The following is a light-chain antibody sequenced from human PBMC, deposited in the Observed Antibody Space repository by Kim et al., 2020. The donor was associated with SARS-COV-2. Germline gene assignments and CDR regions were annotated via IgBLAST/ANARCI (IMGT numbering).Light chain of an antibody. Sequence: VALGQTVRIPCQGDSLRSYYASWYQQKPGQAPVLVIYGKNNRPSGIPDRFSGSSSGNTASLTITGAQAEDEADYYCNSRDSSGNRVFGGGTKLTVL. CDR2: GKN. J-gene: IGLJ3*02. CDR3: NSRDSSGNRV. CDR1: SLRSYY. V-gene: IGLV3-19*01.